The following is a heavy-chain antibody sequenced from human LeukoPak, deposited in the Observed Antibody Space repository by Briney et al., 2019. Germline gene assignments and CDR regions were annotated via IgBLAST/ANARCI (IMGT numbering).Heavy chain of an antibody. CDR1: GGSISSYY. D-gene: IGHD3-10*01. Sequence: SETLSLTCTVSGGSISSYYWSWIRQPPGKGLEWIGYIYYSGSTNYNPSLKSRVIISVDKSKNQFSLKLSSVTAADTAVYYCARVEEGYGSGRRENYYYYYMDVWGKGTTVTISS. V-gene: IGHV4-59*01. J-gene: IGHJ6*03. CDR2: IYYSGST. CDR3: ARVEEGYGSGRRENYYYYYMDV.